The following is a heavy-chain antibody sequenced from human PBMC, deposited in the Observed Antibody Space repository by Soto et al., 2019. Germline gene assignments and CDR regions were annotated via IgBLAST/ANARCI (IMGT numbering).Heavy chain of an antibody. J-gene: IGHJ4*02. CDR1: GFTFSSYA. D-gene: IGHD2-2*01. V-gene: IGHV3-23*01. Sequence: PGGSLRLCCAASGFTFSSYAMSWVRQAPGKGLEWVSAISGSGGSTYCADSVKGRFTISRDNSKNTLYLQMNRLRAEDTAVYYCAKDLYLRTRKDFWGQGTLVTVSS. CDR3: AKDLYLRTRKDF. CDR2: ISGSGGST.